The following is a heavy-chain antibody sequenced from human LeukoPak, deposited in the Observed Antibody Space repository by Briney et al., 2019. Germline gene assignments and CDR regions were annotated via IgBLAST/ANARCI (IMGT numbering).Heavy chain of an antibody. CDR3: ARVGATQEVDY. Sequence: KPSETLSLTCTVSGYSISSGYYWGWIRQPPGKGLEWIGSIYHSGSTYYNPSLKSRLTISVDTSKNQFSLKLSSVTAADTAVYYCARVGATQEVDYWGQGTLVTVSS. CDR2: IYHSGST. J-gene: IGHJ4*02. V-gene: IGHV4-38-2*02. CDR1: GYSISSGYY. D-gene: IGHD1-26*01.